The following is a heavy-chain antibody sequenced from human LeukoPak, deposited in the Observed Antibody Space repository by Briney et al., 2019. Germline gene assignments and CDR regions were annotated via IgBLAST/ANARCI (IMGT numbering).Heavy chain of an antibody. J-gene: IGHJ1*01. CDR2: ISGSGDST. D-gene: IGHD3-3*01. V-gene: IGHV3-23*01. CDR3: AKALGVFGVPRL. CDR1: GFTFSSYA. Sequence: GGSLRLSCAAAGFTFSSYALSWVRQAPGKGLEWVSGISGSGDSTSYADSVKGRFTISRDNAKNTVYLQMNSLRAEDTAVYYCAKALGVFGVPRLWGQGTLVTVSS.